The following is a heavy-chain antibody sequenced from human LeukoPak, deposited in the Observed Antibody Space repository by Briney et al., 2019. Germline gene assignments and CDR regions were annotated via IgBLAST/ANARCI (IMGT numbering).Heavy chain of an antibody. CDR2: ISGSAGST. CDR1: GGSFSGYY. D-gene: IGHD1-14*01. V-gene: IGHV3-23*01. Sequence: PSETLSLTCAVYGGSFSGYYWSWIRQPPGKGLEWVSRISGSAGSTYYTDSVKGRFTISRDNSKNTLYLEMNSLRAEDTAVYYCAKGQSASITAAARGVDYWGQGTLVTVSS. J-gene: IGHJ4*02. CDR3: AKGQSASITAAARGVDY.